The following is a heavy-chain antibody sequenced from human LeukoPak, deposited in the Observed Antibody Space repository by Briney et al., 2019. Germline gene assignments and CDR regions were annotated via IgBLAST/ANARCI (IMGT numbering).Heavy chain of an antibody. CDR3: AREDYGGPSEYY. Sequence: SETLSLTCTVSGDSISAYYWSWIRQSPGKGLELIGYFYNSGSVTYNPSLMSRLTMSIDTSKNQFALKLRSLTAADTAVYYCAREDYGGPSEYYWGQGTLVTVSS. CDR1: GDSISAYY. V-gene: IGHV4-59*01. CDR2: FYNSGSV. D-gene: IGHD4-23*01. J-gene: IGHJ4*02.